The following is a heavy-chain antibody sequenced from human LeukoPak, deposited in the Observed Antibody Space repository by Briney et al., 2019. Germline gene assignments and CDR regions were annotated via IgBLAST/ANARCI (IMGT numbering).Heavy chain of an antibody. V-gene: IGHV4-59*01. J-gene: IGHJ6*03. CDR2: ISYSWST. D-gene: IGHD3-22*01. CDR3: ARNYYTYYMDV. CDR1: GGSISSYY. Sequence: SETLSLTCTVSGGSISSYYWNWIRQPPGKGLEWLGYISYSWSTNYNPSLKSRVTIPVDTSKNQFSLKLSSVTAADTAVYYCARNYYTYYMDVWGKGTTVTVSS.